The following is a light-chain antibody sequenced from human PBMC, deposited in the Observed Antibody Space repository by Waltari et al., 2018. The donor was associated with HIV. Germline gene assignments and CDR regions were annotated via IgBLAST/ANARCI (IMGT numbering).Light chain of an antibody. V-gene: IGLV3-1*01. CDR2: QDR. Sequence: SHHPTHPPSVSVAPGQTATIPCSADQPGAQSPCWYQQKPGQSPVLVIYQDRTRPSGIPERFSGSNSGNTATLTISGIQAMDEADYYCQAWDSSTVVFGGGTKLTVL. CDR1: QPGAQS. J-gene: IGLJ2*01. CDR3: QAWDSSTVV.